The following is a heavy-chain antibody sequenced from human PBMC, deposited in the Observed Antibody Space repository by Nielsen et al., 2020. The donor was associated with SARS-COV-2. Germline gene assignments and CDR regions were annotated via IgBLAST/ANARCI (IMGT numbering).Heavy chain of an antibody. V-gene: IGHV3-30-3*01. D-gene: IGHD3-22*01. J-gene: IGHJ4*02. Sequence: GGSLRLSCTASGFTFTAYWMHWVRQAPGKGLEWVAIISFDGTTKYNEDSVKGRFTISRDNSKNTLYLQMKSLRAEDTAVYYCAREWEDYDSSGFDYWGQGTLVTVSS. CDR3: AREWEDYDSSGFDY. CDR1: GFTFTAYW. CDR2: ISFDGTTK.